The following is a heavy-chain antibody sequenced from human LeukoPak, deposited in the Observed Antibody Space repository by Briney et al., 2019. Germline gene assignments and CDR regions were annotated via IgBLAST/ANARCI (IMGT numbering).Heavy chain of an antibody. CDR3: ARRSYNSPFRY. Sequence: KPSETLSLTCAVYGGSFSGYYWSWIRQPPGKGLEWIGEINHSGSTNYNPSLKSRVTISVDTSKNQFSLNLRSVTAADTAVYYCARRSYNSPFRYWGQGTPVTVSS. D-gene: IGHD5-24*01. V-gene: IGHV4-34*01. CDR1: GGSFSGYY. CDR2: INHSGST. J-gene: IGHJ4*02.